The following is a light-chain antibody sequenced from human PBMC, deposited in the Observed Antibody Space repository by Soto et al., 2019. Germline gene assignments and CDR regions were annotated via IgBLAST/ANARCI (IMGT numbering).Light chain of an antibody. CDR3: QQYNNWPRT. V-gene: IGKV1-6*01. Sequence: AIQMTQSPSSLSASVGDRVTTTCRASQGIRNDLGWYQQKPGNAPKLLIYAASSLQSGVPSRFSGSGSGTDFTLTISSLQSEDFAVYYCQQYNNWPRTFGQGTKVDIK. CDR2: AAS. J-gene: IGKJ1*01. CDR1: QGIRND.